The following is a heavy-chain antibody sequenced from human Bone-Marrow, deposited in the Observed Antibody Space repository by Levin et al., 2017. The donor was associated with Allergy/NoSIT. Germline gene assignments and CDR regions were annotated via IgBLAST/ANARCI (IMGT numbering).Heavy chain of an antibody. CDR2: ISYGGNT. Sequence: SETLSLTCTVSGASISSYYWGWIRQPPGRGLEWIGTISYGGNTYYNPSLESRITISVDTSKSQFSLNVSSVTAADRAVYFCARLSGKVDFDWIFSLTEKYYYMAVWGQGSTVTVSS. D-gene: IGHD3-9*01. J-gene: IGHJ6*03. CDR3: ARLSGKVDFDWIFSLTEKYYYMAV. CDR1: GASISSYY. V-gene: IGHV4-39*01.